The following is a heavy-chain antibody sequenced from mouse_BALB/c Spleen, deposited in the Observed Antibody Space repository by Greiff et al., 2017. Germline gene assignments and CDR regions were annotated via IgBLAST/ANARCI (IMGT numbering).Heavy chain of an antibody. CDR2: IWAGGST. Sequence: QVQLKESGPGLVAPSQSLSITCTVSGFSLTSYGVHWVRQPPGKGLEWLGVIWAGGSTNYNSALMSRLSISKDNSKSQVFLKMNSLQTDDTAMYYCARERYYYGSRGYFDYWGQGTTLTVSS. J-gene: IGHJ2*01. D-gene: IGHD1-1*01. CDR3: ARERYYYGSRGYFDY. CDR1: GFSLTSYG. V-gene: IGHV2-9*02.